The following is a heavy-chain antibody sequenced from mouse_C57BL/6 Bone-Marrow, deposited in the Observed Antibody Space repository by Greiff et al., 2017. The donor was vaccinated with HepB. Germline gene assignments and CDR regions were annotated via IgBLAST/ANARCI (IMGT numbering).Heavy chain of an antibody. CDR3: ARKSNYGGNYFDY. J-gene: IGHJ2*01. Sequence: EVQLVESVAELMRPGASVKLSCTASGFNIKNTYMHWVKQRPEQGLEWIGRIDPANGNTKYAPKFQGKATITADTSSNTAYLQLSSLTSEDTAIYYCARKSNYGGNYFDYWGQGTTLTVSS. CDR1: GFNIKNTY. CDR2: IDPANGNT. V-gene: IGHV14-3*01. D-gene: IGHD2-5*01.